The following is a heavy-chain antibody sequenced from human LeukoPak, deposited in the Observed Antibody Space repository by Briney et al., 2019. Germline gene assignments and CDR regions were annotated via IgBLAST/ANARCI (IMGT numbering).Heavy chain of an antibody. J-gene: IGHJ6*02. V-gene: IGHV3-48*02. CDR1: GFTFTSYT. CDR3: ARGPLMVRGVRLYYYAMDV. CDR2: ISSSSDTI. D-gene: IGHD3-10*01. Sequence: GGSLRLSCAASGFTFTSYTMTWVRQAPGKGLEWVSYISSSSDTIYYADSVKGRFTISRDNAKNSLFLQMNSLRDEDTAVYYCARGPLMVRGVRLYYYAMDVWGQGTTVTVSS.